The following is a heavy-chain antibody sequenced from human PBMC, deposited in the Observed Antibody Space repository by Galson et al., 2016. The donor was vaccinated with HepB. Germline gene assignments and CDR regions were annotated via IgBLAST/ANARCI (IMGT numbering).Heavy chain of an antibody. CDR3: ATQSASTKCYWCFDP. Sequence: SLRLSCAASGFTVSNLYMTWVRQAPGKGLEWVALIYNSGRTTYADSGKGRFIISRDNSKNMMFLQMNNLRADDTAVYYCATQSASTKCYWCFDPWGQGTLVTVSS. J-gene: IGHJ5*02. V-gene: IGHV3-53*01. CDR1: GFTVSNLY. D-gene: IGHD2-2*01. CDR2: IYNSGRT.